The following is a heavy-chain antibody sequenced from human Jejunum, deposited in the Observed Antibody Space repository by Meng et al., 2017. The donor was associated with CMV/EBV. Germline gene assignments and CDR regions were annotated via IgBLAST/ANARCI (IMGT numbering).Heavy chain of an antibody. Sequence: FIFSTYVMSWVRQPPGKGLEWVSVIFSGGTSTYYADSVKGRFTISRDNSKNTLYLQMNSLRAEDTALYYCAKKLGYYDSSGHYFDYWGQGTLVTVSS. J-gene: IGHJ4*02. CDR2: IFSGGTST. V-gene: IGHV3-23*03. D-gene: IGHD3-22*01. CDR3: AKKLGYYDSSGHYFDY. CDR1: FIFSTYV.